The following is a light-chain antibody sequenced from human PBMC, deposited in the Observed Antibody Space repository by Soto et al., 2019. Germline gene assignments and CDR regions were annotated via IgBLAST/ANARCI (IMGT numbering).Light chain of an antibody. CDR1: SSDVGSYNL. Sequence: QSALTQPASVSGSPGQSITMSCAGASSDVGSYNLVSWYQQYPSKAPKLIIYEGNKRPSGVSNRFSGSGSGNTASLTISGLQAEDAADYYCCSYTGSSTSFGGGTKVTVL. J-gene: IGLJ3*02. CDR2: EGN. CDR3: CSYTGSSTS. V-gene: IGLV2-23*01.